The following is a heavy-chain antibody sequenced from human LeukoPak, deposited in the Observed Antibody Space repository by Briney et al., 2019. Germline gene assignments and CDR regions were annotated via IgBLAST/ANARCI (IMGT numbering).Heavy chain of an antibody. Sequence: PGGSLRLSCAASGFTFSSYWMSWVRQAPGKGLEWVANIKQDGSEKYYVDSVKGRFTISRDNAKNTLYLQMNSLRAEDTAVYYCARGLGATKADSDYWGQGTLVTVSS. D-gene: IGHD1-26*01. CDR3: ARGLGATKADSDY. CDR2: IKQDGSEK. V-gene: IGHV3-7*04. CDR1: GFTFSSYW. J-gene: IGHJ4*02.